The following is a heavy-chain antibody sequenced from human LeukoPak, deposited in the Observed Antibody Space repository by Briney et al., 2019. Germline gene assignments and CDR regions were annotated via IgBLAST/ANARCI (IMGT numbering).Heavy chain of an antibody. D-gene: IGHD3-9*01. J-gene: IGHJ4*02. CDR2: ITWNSDDM. Sequence: SLRHSCAASGFTFDGYGMYWVRQAPGKGPEWVSGITWNSDDMAYADSVKGRFTISRDNAKNCLYLQMNSLRVEDTALYYCTKVTDWRTGFDYWDQGTLVTVSS. V-gene: IGHV3-9*01. CDR1: GFTFDGYG. CDR3: TKVTDWRTGFDY.